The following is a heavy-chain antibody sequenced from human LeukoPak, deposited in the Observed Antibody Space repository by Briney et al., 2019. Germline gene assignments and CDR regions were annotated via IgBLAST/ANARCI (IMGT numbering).Heavy chain of an antibody. D-gene: IGHD3-10*01. V-gene: IGHV1-2*02. J-gene: IGHJ3*02. Sequence: ASVKVSCRASGYTFTDHYMHWVRQAPGQGLEWMGWINPNSGGTIYAQKFQGRVTMTRDTSISTAFMELSRLRSDDTAVYYGAVITMVRGGIMGLGAFDIWGQGTVVTASS. CDR1: GYTFTDHY. CDR3: AVITMVRGGIMGLGAFDI. CDR2: INPNSGGT.